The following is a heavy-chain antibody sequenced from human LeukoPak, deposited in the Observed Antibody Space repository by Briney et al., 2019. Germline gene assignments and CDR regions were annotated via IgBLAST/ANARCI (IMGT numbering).Heavy chain of an antibody. V-gene: IGHV4-59*01. D-gene: IGHD4-11*01. CDR2: IYYSGST. Sequence: PSETLSLTCAVYGGSFSGCYWSWIRQPPGKGLEWIGYIYYSGSTNYNPSLKSRVTISVDTSKNQFSLKLSSVTAADTAVYYCARSRTGGRLQYYYFDYWGQGTLVTVSS. J-gene: IGHJ4*02. CDR3: ARSRTGGRLQYYYFDY. CDR1: GGSFSGCY.